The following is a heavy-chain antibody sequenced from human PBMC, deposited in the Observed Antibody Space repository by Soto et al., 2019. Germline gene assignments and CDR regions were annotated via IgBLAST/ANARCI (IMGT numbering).Heavy chain of an antibody. J-gene: IGHJ3*01. CDR3: AREEGYCNGGPCYRGAFDF. Sequence: EVQLGESGGGLVKPGGSPRLSCAASGFTFSDYSMLWVRQAPGKGLEWLAFIGNSNNPTFYADSVRGRFTISRDNPKNSVYLQMNSLREEDTAVYFCAREEGYCNGGPCYRGAFDFWGQGSIVTVSS. CDR1: GFTFSDYS. CDR2: IGNSNNPT. V-gene: IGHV3-21*02. D-gene: IGHD2-15*01.